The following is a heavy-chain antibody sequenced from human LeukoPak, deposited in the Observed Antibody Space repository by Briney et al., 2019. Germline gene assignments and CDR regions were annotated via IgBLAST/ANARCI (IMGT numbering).Heavy chain of an antibody. CDR1: GFTFSTSA. CDR3: AKRAEYSSSYYFDY. Sequence: SGGSLRLSPAAPGFTFSTSATSWVRQAPGKGLWWASDISGSGGSTYYADSVKGRFTISRDNSKNTLYLQMNSLRAEDTAVYYCAKRAEYSSSYYFDYWGQGTLVTVSS. J-gene: IGHJ4*02. D-gene: IGHD6-6*01. V-gene: IGHV3-23*01. CDR2: ISGSGGST.